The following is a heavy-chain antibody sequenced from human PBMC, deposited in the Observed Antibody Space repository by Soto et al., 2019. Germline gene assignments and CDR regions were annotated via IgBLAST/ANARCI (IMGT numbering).Heavy chain of an antibody. J-gene: IGHJ4*02. V-gene: IGHV3-33*01. CDR1: GFTFSSYG. CDR2: IWYDGSNK. Sequence: QVQLVESGGGVVQPGRSLRLSCAASGFTFSSYGMHWVRQAPGKGLEWVAVIWYDGSNKYYADSVKGRFTISRDNSKNTLYLQMNSLRAEDTAVYYWARDVGVVATFRFDYWGQGTLVTVSS. D-gene: IGHD2-15*01. CDR3: ARDVGVVATFRFDY.